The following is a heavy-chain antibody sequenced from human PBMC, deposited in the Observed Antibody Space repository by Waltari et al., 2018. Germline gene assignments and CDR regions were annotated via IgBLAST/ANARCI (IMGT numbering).Heavy chain of an antibody. CDR1: GGSISSGSYY. Sequence: QVQLQESGPGLVKPSQTLSLTCTVSGGSISSGSYYWSWIRQPAGKGLEWIGYIYTSGGTNYNPSLKSRVTISVDTSKNQFSLKLSSVTAADTAVYYCAREVDFNYYYYGMDVWGQGTTVTVSS. D-gene: IGHD3-9*01. CDR3: AREVDFNYYYYGMDV. V-gene: IGHV4-61*09. CDR2: IYTSGGT. J-gene: IGHJ6*02.